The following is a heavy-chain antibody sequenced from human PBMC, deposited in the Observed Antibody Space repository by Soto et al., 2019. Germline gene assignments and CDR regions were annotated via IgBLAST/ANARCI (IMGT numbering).Heavy chain of an antibody. V-gene: IGHV4-59*08. CDR2: IYYSGST. CDR3: VGGYDAGDY. CDR1: GGSISSYY. J-gene: IGHJ4*02. D-gene: IGHD5-12*01. Sequence: SETLSLTCTVSGGSISSYYWSWIRQPPGKGLEWIGYIYYSGSTNYNPSLKSRVTISVDTSKNQFSLKLSSVTAADTAVYYCVGGYDAGDYWGQGTLVTVSS.